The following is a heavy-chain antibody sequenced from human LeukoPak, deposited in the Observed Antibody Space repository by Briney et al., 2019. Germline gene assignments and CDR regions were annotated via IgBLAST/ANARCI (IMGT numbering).Heavy chain of an antibody. Sequence: SQTLSLTCVISGDSVSSNSAAWNWIRQSPSRGLEWLGRTYYRPKWYSYSPVSVKSRIIINPDTSKNQFSLQLKPLTPEDTAVYYCXRGPXALLHWGQGILVTVSS. CDR1: GDSVSSNSAA. CDR3: XRGPXALLH. CDR2: TYYRPKWYS. J-gene: IGHJ4*02. V-gene: IGHV6-1*01.